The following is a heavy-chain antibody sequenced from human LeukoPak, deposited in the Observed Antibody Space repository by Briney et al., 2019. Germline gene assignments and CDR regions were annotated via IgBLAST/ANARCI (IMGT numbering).Heavy chain of an antibody. Sequence: RAGGSLRLSCAASGFTFDDYGMSWVRQAPGKGLEWVSGINWNGGSTGYADSVKGRFTISRDNAKNSLYLQMNSLRAEDTAVYYCARVNPISSGFYAYWGQGTPVTVSS. D-gene: IGHD3-22*01. CDR3: ARVNPISSGFYAY. V-gene: IGHV3-20*04. CDR1: GFTFDDYG. CDR2: INWNGGST. J-gene: IGHJ4*02.